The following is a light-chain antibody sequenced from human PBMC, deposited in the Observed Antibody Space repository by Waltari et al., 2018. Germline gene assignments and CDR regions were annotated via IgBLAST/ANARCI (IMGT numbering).Light chain of an antibody. CDR3: QQRSS. Sequence: EILLTQSPVTLSLSPGERATLSCRASQSVSHYLAWYQHRPGQAPRLLIYDASNRATGIPARFSGSGSGTDFTLTISSLEPEDFAVYYCQQRSSFGGGTKVEI. V-gene: IGKV3-11*01. CDR2: DAS. CDR1: QSVSHY. J-gene: IGKJ4*01.